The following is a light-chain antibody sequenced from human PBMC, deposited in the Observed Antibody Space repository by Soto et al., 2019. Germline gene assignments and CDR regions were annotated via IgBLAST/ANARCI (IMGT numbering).Light chain of an antibody. Sequence: EIVLTQSPGTLSLSPGERATLSCRASQSISSSYLAWYQQKPGQAPRLLIFGSSSRPTGVPDRFSGSGSGTDFTLTISRLEPEDVATYFCQKYHSAPFTFGPGTKLDIK. CDR2: GSS. V-gene: IGKV3-20*01. CDR3: QKYHSAPFT. J-gene: IGKJ3*01. CDR1: QSISSSY.